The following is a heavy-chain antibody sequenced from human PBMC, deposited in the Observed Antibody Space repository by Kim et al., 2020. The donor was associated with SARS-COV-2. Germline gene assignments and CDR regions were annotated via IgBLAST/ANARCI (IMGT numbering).Heavy chain of an antibody. J-gene: IGHJ4*02. D-gene: IGHD6-19*01. CDR2: INEDGSAK. CDR3: ARDHRLGHFDY. CDR1: GFIFSNSW. V-gene: IGHV3-7*01. Sequence: GGSLRLSCAPSGFIFSNSWMSWVRQATGKGLEWVAAINEDGSAKDYVTSVKGRLTISRDNAKTSLYLHLNNLRPEDTAVYYCARDHRLGHFDYWGQGTLVTVSS.